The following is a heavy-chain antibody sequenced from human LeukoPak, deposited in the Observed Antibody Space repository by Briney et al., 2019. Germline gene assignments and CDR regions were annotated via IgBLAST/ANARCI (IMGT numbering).Heavy chain of an antibody. CDR1: GYTFTSYG. CDR2: ISAYNGNT. CDR3: AKTMILTGLYYYYYMDV. Sequence: ASVKVSCKASGYTFTSYGISWVRQAPGQGLEWVGWISAYNGNTNYAQKLQGRVTMTTGTSTSTAYMELRSLRSDDTAVYYCAKTMILTGLYYYYYMDVWGKGTTVTVSS. J-gene: IGHJ6*03. D-gene: IGHD3-9*01. V-gene: IGHV1-18*01.